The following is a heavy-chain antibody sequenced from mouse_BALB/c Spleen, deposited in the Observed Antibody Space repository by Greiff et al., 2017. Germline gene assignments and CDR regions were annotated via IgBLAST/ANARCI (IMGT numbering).Heavy chain of an antibody. Sequence: EVKLMESGGGLVKPGGSLKLSCAASGFTFSSYAMSWVRQTPEKRLEWVASISSGGSTYYPDSVKGRFTISRDNARNILYLQMSSLRSEDTAMYYCARVLHIYDGYYDYFDYWGQGTTLTVSS. CDR2: ISSGGST. CDR1: GFTFSSYA. V-gene: IGHV5-6-5*01. D-gene: IGHD2-3*01. CDR3: ARVLHIYDGYYDYFDY. J-gene: IGHJ2*01.